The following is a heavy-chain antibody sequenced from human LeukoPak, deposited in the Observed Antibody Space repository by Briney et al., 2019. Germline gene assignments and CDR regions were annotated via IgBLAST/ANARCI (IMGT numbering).Heavy chain of an antibody. CDR2: INHSGST. CDR3: ARAGILYHLHWFDP. J-gene: IGHJ5*02. CDR1: GGSFSGYY. Sequence: PSETLSLTCAVYGGSFSGYYWSWIRQPPGKGLGWIGEINHSGSTNYNPSLKSRVTISVDTSKNQFSLKLSSVTAADTAVYYCARAGILYHLHWFDPWGQGTLVTVSS. D-gene: IGHD2-8*01. V-gene: IGHV4-34*09.